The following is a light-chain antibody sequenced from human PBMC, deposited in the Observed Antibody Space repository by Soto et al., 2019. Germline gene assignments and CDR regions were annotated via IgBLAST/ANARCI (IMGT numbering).Light chain of an antibody. CDR3: QQSYSTPYT. J-gene: IGKJ2*01. CDR2: AAS. V-gene: IGKV1-39*01. Sequence: DIQMTQSPSSLSASVGDRVTITCRASQSISSYLNWYQQKPGKAPKLLIYAASSLQSGVPSRFSGSGSGTDFTRTISSLQPEDFATYYCQQSYSTPYTFGQGTELEIK. CDR1: QSISSY.